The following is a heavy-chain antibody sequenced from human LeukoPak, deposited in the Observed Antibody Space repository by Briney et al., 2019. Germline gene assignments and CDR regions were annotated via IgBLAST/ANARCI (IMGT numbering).Heavy chain of an antibody. V-gene: IGHV4-38-2*01. CDR1: GYSISSGSY. J-gene: IGHJ4*02. D-gene: IGHD3-3*01. Sequence: PSETLSLTCAVSGYSISSGSYWGWVRQPPGKGLEWIGSIYHSGSTYYNPSLKSRVTISVDTSKNQFSLKLSSVTAADTAVYYCARSLDDFWSGYYPIDYWGQGTLVTVPS. CDR3: ARSLDDFWSGYYPIDY. CDR2: IYHSGST.